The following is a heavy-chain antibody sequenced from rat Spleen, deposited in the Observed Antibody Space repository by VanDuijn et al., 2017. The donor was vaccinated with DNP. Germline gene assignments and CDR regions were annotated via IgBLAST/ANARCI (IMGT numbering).Heavy chain of an antibody. D-gene: IGHD3-6*01. CDR3: IRDGGGNWFAH. V-gene: IGHV2-63*01. CDR2: IWYDGDT. J-gene: IGHJ2*01. Sequence: QVQLKESGPGLVQPSETLSLTCTVSGFSLTTYSVSWVRQTSGKGPEWMGRIWYDGDTAYNSVFKSRLSISRDTSKNQVFLKMSSLQTGDTGTYYCIRDGGGNWFAHWGQGVMVTVSS. CDR1: GFSLTTYS.